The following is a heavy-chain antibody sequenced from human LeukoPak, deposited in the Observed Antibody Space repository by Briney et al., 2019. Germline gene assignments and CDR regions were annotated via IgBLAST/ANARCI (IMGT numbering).Heavy chain of an antibody. Sequence: SETLSLTCTVSGGSISSYHWSWIRQPPGKGLECIGYIYYTGSTNYNPSLKSRVTMSVDTSKNQFSLNLKSVTPEDTAVYYCARNLIPEQLVLNFWGQGTLVTVSS. V-gene: IGHV4-59*01. CDR1: GGSISSYH. CDR3: ARNLIPEQLVLNF. J-gene: IGHJ4*02. CDR2: IYYTGST. D-gene: IGHD6-13*01.